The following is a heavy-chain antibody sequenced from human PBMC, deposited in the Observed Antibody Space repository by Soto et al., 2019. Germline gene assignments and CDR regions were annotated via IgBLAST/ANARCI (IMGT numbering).Heavy chain of an antibody. D-gene: IGHD1-1*01. Sequence: GASVKVSCKASGYTFTSYGISWVRQAPGQGLEWMGWISAYNGNTNYAQKLQGRVTMTTDTSTSTAYMNSLRAEDTALYYCAKDRPRRTSGYFFDYWGQGTPVTVSS. CDR3: AKDRPRRTSGYFFDY. V-gene: IGHV1-18*01. CDR2: ISAYNGNT. J-gene: IGHJ4*02. CDR1: GYTFTSYG.